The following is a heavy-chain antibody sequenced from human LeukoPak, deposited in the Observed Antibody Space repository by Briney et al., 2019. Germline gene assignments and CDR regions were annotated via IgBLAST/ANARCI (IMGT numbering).Heavy chain of an antibody. Sequence: KPSGTLSLTCIVSGGSISSYYWSWIRQPPGKGLEWIGYIYYSGNTNYNPSLKSRVSMSVDTSKNQFSLKLRSVNAADTAVYYCARHLGYCSSTGCNSWFAPWGQGTLVTVSS. CDR1: GGSISSYY. V-gene: IGHV4-59*01. J-gene: IGHJ5*02. D-gene: IGHD2-2*02. CDR3: ARHLGYCSSTGCNSWFAP. CDR2: IYYSGNT.